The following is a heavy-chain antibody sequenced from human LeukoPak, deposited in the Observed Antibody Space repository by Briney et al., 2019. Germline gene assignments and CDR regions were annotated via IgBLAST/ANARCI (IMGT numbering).Heavy chain of an antibody. CDR1: GFTFSSYD. J-gene: IGHJ4*02. V-gene: IGHV3-21*01. Sequence: GGTLRLSCAASGFTFSSYDMNWVRQAPGKGLEWVSSISSSSTYIYYTDSVRGRFTISRDNAKNSLYLQMNSLRAEDTAVYWCARDYIAYDPLDYWGQGTLVTVSS. D-gene: IGHD3-3*01. CDR3: ARDYIAYDPLDY. CDR2: ISSSSTYI.